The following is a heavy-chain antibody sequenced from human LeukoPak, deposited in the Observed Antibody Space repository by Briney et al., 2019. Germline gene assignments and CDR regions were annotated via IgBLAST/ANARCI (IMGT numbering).Heavy chain of an antibody. CDR3: ARASRWLAFDN. J-gene: IGHJ4*02. Sequence: GGSLRLSCLASGFTFSNYAMSWVRQAPGKGLEWVSGITISGKTAYYADSVKGRFTISKDNSKNTLYLQMNSLRPEDTAVYFCARASRWLAFDNWGQGTLVTVSS. CDR2: ITISGKTA. V-gene: IGHV3-23*01. CDR1: GFTFSNYA. D-gene: IGHD6-19*01.